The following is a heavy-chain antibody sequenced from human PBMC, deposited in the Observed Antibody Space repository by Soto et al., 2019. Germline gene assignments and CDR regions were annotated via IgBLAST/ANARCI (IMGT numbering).Heavy chain of an antibody. Sequence: ETLSLTCAVYGGSFSGYYWSWIRQPPGKGLEWIGEINHSGSTNYNPSLKSRVTISVDTSKNQFSLKLSSVTAADTAVYYCARGPSSGSAYLDYWGQGTLVTVSS. CDR2: INHSGST. D-gene: IGHD6-19*01. CDR3: ARGPSSGSAYLDY. J-gene: IGHJ4*02. V-gene: IGHV4-34*01. CDR1: GGSFSGYY.